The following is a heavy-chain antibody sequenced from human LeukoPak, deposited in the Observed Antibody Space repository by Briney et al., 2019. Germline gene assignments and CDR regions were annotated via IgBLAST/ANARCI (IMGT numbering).Heavy chain of an antibody. CDR2: ISSSGSII. J-gene: IGHJ4*02. CDR3: ARVIWGATGLDY. D-gene: IGHD1-26*01. CDR1: GFTFNSSE. V-gene: IGHV3-48*03. Sequence: GGSLPLSCVPSGFTFNSSEMDWVRQARGQGLEWLSYISSSGSIINYADSLTGRVTISRDNATNSLYLQISSLRAEDTAVYYCARVIWGATGLDYWGQGTPVSVSS.